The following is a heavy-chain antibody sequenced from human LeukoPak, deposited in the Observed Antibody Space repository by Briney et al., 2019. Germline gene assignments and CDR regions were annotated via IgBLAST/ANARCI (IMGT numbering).Heavy chain of an antibody. J-gene: IGHJ4*02. D-gene: IGHD6-19*01. CDR1: GFTFSSYA. CDR2: IKQDGSEK. V-gene: IGHV3-7*01. Sequence: GGSLRLSCAASGFTFSSYAMSWVRQAPGKGLEWVANIKQDGSEKYYVDSVKGRFTISRDNARNSLYLQMNSLRAEDTAVYYCARFETVAAKPLEYWGQGTLVSVSS. CDR3: ARFETVAAKPLEY.